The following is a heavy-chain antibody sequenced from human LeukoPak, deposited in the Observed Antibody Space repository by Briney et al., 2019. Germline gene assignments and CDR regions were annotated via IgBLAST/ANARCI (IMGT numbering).Heavy chain of an antibody. V-gene: IGHV1-24*01. J-gene: IGHJ4*02. CDR3: ATGPSKWEQLAY. Sequence: GASVKDTCKVSGYTLTELSMHWVRQAPGEGLEWMGGLDPEDGEKIYAQKFQGIVTMTEDTSTDTAYMDLSSLRSEDTAVYYCATGPSKWEQLAYWGQGTQFTVSS. CDR1: GYTLTELS. CDR2: LDPEDGEK. D-gene: IGHD1-26*01.